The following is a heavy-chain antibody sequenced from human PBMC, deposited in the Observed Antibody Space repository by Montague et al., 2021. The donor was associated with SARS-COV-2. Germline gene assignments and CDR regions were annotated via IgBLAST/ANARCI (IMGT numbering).Heavy chain of an antibody. D-gene: IGHD4-17*01. Sequence: TLSLTCTVSGGSIRSGSYYWSWIRQPAGKGLEWIGRIYSSGSTNYNPSLKSRVTMSVDTSKNQFSLKVSSVTAADTAVYYCARDYGDYSYYYGLDVWGQGTLVTASS. CDR2: IYSSGST. V-gene: IGHV4-61*02. CDR3: ARDYGDYSYYYGLDV. J-gene: IGHJ6*02. CDR1: GGSIRSGSYY.